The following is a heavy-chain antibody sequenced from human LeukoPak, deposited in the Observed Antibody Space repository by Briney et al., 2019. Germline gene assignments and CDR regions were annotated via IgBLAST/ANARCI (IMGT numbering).Heavy chain of an antibody. CDR3: ARIDSSTGVDY. V-gene: IGHV4-34*01. Sequence: PSETLSLTCAVYGGSFSGYYWSWIRQPPGKGLEWIGEINHSGSTNYNPSLKSRLTISVDTSKNQFSLKLSSVTAADTAVYYCARIDSSTGVDYWGQRTLVTVSS. CDR1: GGSFSGYY. CDR2: INHSGST. D-gene: IGHD6-6*01. J-gene: IGHJ4*02.